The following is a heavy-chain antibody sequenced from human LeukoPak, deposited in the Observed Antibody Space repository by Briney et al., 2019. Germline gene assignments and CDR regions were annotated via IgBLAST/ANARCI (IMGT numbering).Heavy chain of an antibody. Sequence: GGSLRLSCEPSGFPFSSYWMLWVRHAPGQGLVWVSRISGDGTIKTYADFVRGRFTISRDNTKNILYLQMNSLRVEDTAIYFCSRSQFDYWGQGVLVTVSS. CDR1: GFPFSSYW. CDR2: ISGDGTIK. V-gene: IGHV3-74*03. J-gene: IGHJ4*02. CDR3: SRSQFDY.